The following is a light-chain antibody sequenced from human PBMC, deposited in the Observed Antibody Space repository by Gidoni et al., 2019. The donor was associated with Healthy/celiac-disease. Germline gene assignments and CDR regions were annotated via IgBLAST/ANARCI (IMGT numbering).Light chain of an antibody. J-gene: IGKJ1*01. V-gene: IGKV1-13*02. CDR2: DAS. CDR1: QGISSA. Sequence: AIQLPQSPSSLSASVGDRVTITCRASQGISSALAWYQQKPGKAPKLLIYDASSLESGVPSRFSGSGSGTDFTLTISSLQPEDFATYYCQQFNSYPQKVXQGTKVEIK. CDR3: QQFNSYPQK.